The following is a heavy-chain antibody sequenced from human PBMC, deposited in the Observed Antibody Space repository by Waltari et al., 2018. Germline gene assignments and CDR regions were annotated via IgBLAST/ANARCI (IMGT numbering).Heavy chain of an antibody. J-gene: IGHJ4*02. V-gene: IGHV5-51*01. D-gene: IGHD5-12*01. CDR1: GYSFTNYW. CDR3: ARWLQYPPYFDY. Sequence: EVQLVQSGAEVKEPGESLMISCQASGYSFTNYWIGWVRQMPGKGLEWMGIMAPRDSDTRYSLSFQGQVTISADKSISTAYLQWSSLKASDTAMYYCARWLQYPPYFDYWGQGTLVTVSS. CDR2: MAPRDSDT.